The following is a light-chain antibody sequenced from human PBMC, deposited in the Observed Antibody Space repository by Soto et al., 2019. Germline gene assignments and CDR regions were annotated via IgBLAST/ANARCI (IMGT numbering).Light chain of an antibody. Sequence: DIQMTQSPSSLSASVGDRVTITCQASQDISNYLNWYQQKPGKAPKLLIYDASNLETGVPSRFSGSGSGTDFTFTISSLQPEDIATYYRQQYDNLPRTFGQGTKLEIK. V-gene: IGKV1-33*01. J-gene: IGKJ2*01. CDR1: QDISNY. CDR2: DAS. CDR3: QQYDNLPRT.